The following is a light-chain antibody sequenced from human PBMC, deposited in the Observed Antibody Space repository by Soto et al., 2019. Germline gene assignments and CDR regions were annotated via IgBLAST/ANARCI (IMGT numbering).Light chain of an antibody. CDR2: DAS. CDR3: QQYGSSRT. Sequence: EIVLTQSPVTLSLSPGERATLSCRASQSVGSHLAWYQQKPGQAPRLLIHDASSRVTGVPARFTGSGSGTDFTLSIAGLEPEDFAVYYCQQYGSSRTFGQGTKVEIK. V-gene: IGKV3-11*01. CDR1: QSVGSH. J-gene: IGKJ1*01.